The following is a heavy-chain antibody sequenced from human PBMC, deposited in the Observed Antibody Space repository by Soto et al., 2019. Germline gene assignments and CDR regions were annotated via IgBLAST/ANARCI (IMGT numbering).Heavy chain of an antibody. J-gene: IGHJ4*02. V-gene: IGHV1-69*01. Sequence: QVPLVQSGAEVKKPGSSVKVSCKASGGTFSSYAISWVRQAPGQGLEWMGGIIPIFGTANYAQKFQGRVTITADESTSTAYMELSSLRSEDTAVYYCARGRDIRSYGYAVLDYWGQGTLVTVSS. CDR2: IIPIFGTA. CDR1: GGTFSSYA. D-gene: IGHD5-18*01. CDR3: ARGRDIRSYGYAVLDY.